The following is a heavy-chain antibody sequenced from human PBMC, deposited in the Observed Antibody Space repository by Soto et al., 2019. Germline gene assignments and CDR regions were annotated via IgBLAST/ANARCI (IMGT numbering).Heavy chain of an antibody. J-gene: IGHJ5*02. D-gene: IGHD6-6*01. CDR1: GYTFTSYY. CDR2: INPSGGST. Sequence: ASVKVSCKASGYTFTSYYMHWVRQAPGQGLEWMGIINPSGGSTSYAQKFQGRVTMTRDTSTSTVYMELSSLRSEDTAVYYCARDRKYSSSPPNWFDPWGQGTLVTVAS. CDR3: ARDRKYSSSPPNWFDP. V-gene: IGHV1-46*01.